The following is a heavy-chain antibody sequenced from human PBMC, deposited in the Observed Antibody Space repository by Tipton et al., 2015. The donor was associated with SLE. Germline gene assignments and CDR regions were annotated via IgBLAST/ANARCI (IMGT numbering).Heavy chain of an antibody. V-gene: IGHV1-8*01. CDR2: MNPSGNT. CDR3: ARETTQTRDGLDV. Sequence: QSGPEVKQPGASVKVSCKASGFTLTDYDINWVRQTTPGQGLERMGWMNPSGNTNYEEKFQGRVTMTGDTSINTAYMELSSLRSEDTAMYFCARETTQTRDGLDVWGQGTTVIVSS. J-gene: IGHJ6*02. D-gene: IGHD1-1*01. CDR1: GFTLTDYD.